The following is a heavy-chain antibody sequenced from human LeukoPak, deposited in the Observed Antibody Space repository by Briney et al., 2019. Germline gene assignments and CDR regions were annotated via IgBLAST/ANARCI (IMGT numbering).Heavy chain of an antibody. V-gene: IGHV4-31*03. D-gene: IGHD4-11*01. CDR1: AGSISSGGYY. CDR3: ARAKHDYRFDY. CDR2: IYYSGST. J-gene: IGHJ4*02. Sequence: SQTLSLTCTVSAGSISSGGYYWSWIRQHPGKSLEWIGYIYYSGSTYYNPSLKSRVTISVDTSKNQFSLKPSSVTAADTAVYYCARAKHDYRFDYWGQGTLVTVSS.